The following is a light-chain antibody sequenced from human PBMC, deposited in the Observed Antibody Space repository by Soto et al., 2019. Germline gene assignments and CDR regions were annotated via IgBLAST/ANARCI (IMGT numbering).Light chain of an antibody. V-gene: IGLV1-40*01. J-gene: IGLJ3*02. Sequence: QSVLTQPPSVSGAPGQRVTISCTGSSSNIGAGYDVHWYQQLPGTAPKLLLYGNSNRTSGVPDRFSGSKSGTSASLAITGLQAEDEADYYCQSYDSSLSGWVFGGGTKLTVL. CDR2: GNS. CDR1: SSNIGAGYD. CDR3: QSYDSSLSGWV.